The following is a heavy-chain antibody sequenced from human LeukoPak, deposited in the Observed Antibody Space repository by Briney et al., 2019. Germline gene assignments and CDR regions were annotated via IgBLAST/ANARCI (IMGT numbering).Heavy chain of an antibody. J-gene: IGHJ4*02. CDR1: GFTFRNYW. D-gene: IGHD3-10*01. V-gene: IGHV3-7*01. CDR2: IRQDGGDN. Sequence: GGSLRLSCAGSGFTFRNYWVGWVRQPPGKGLEWVANIRQDGGDNHYVDSVKGRFTISRDNARNSLSLQMNSLRAEDTAVYYCTKWSTSGSYYTEWGQGTLVIVSS. CDR3: TKWSTSGSYYTE.